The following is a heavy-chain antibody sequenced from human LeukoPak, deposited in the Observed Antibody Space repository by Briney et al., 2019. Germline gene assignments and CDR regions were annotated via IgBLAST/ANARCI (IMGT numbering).Heavy chain of an antibody. CDR3: ARAIEGSCSSTSCSGTNWFDP. V-gene: IGHV1-2*02. CDR1: GYTFTGYY. D-gene: IGHD2-2*01. J-gene: IGHJ5*02. Sequence: ASVKVSCKASGYTFTGYYMHWVRQAPGQGLEWMGWINPNSGGTNYAQKFQGRVTMTRDTSISTAYMELSRLRSDDTAVYYCARAIEGSCSSTSCSGTNWFDPWGQGTLVTVSS. CDR2: INPNSGGT.